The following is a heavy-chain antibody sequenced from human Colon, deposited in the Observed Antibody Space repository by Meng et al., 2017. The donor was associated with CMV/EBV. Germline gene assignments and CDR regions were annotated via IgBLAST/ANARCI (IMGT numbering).Heavy chain of an antibody. CDR1: GFTFSSYT. J-gene: IGHJ6*02. CDR2: ISSESEST. Sequence: GGSLRLSCVASGFTFSSYTIHWVRQAPGKGLEWVSSISSESESTNYADSVKGRFTISRDNSKNTLYLQMNSLRAEDTAVYYCARIFGHAAGHYYHALDVWGQGTTVTVSS. D-gene: IGHD3-3*01. V-gene: IGHV3-23*01. CDR3: ARIFGHAAGHYYHALDV.